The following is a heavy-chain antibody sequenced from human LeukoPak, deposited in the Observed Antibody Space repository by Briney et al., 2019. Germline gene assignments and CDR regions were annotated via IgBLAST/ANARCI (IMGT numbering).Heavy chain of an antibody. CDR2: INGDGSST. CDR3: ARDTSYGMDV. CDR1: GFPFRTYW. Sequence: SGGSLRLSCAASGFPFRTYWMHWVRQAPGKGLVWVSRINGDGSSTNYADSVRGRFTISRDNAKNTLFLQMNSLRVEDTAEYYCARDTSYGMDVWGQGTTVTVSS. D-gene: IGHD3-16*01. V-gene: IGHV3-74*01. J-gene: IGHJ6*02.